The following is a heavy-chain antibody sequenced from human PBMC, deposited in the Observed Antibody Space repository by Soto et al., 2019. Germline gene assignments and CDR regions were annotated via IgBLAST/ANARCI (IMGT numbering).Heavy chain of an antibody. J-gene: IGHJ4*02. CDR2: IYYSGST. CDR1: GGSISSGGYD. CDR3: AREDWLGSTDY. V-gene: IGHV4-31*03. D-gene: IGHD3-9*01. Sequence: SETLSLTCTVSGGSISSGGYDWSWIRQHPGKGLEWIGYIYYSGSTYYNPSLKSRVTISVDTSKNQFSLKLSSVTAADTAVYYCAREDWLGSTDYWGQGTLVTVSS.